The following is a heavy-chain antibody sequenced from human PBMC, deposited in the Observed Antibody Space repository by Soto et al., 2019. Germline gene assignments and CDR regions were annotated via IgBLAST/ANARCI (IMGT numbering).Heavy chain of an antibody. CDR1: GFTFSSVA. D-gene: IGHD1-1*01. V-gene: IGHV3-23*01. CDR3: AKLYWNPRYFDY. Sequence: GGSLGLSCAASGFTFSSVAMAWVRQAPGKGLEWVSSITDSGGSTDYADSVKGRFTISRDNSRNTLYLQMNSLRADDTAVYYCAKLYWNPRYFDYWGQGTRVTVSS. J-gene: IGHJ4*02. CDR2: ITDSGGST.